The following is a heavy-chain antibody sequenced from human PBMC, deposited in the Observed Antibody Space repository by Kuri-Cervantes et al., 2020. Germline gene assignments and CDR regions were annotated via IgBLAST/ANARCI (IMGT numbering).Heavy chain of an antibody. CDR2: MNPNSGNT. D-gene: IGHD2-2*01. CDR1: GYTFTSYD. J-gene: IGHJ5*02. CDR3: ARDPAAAIWDFGWFDP. V-gene: IGHV1-8*01. Sequence: ASVKVSCKASGYTFTSYDINWVRQATGQGLEWMGWMNPNSGNTGYAQKFQGRVTMTRNTSISTAYMELSSLRSDDTAVYYCARDPAAAIWDFGWFDPWGQGTLVTVSS.